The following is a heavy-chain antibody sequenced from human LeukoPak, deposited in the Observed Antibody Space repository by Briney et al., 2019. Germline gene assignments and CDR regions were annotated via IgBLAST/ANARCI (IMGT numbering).Heavy chain of an antibody. D-gene: IGHD6-13*01. J-gene: IGHJ3*02. CDR1: GYTFTSYY. V-gene: IGHV1-46*01. CDR3: ARGDGSSWGGGAFDI. Sequence: ASVKVSCKASGYTFTSYYMHWVRQAPGQELEWMGIINPSGGSTSYAQKFQGRVTMTRDTSTSTVYMELSSLRSEDTAVYYCARGDGSSWGGGAFDIWGQGTMVTVSS. CDR2: INPSGGST.